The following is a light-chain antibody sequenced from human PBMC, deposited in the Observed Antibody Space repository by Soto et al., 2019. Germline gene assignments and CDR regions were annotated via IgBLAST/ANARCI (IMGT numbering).Light chain of an antibody. CDR1: QSITTW. Sequence: DIQMTQSPSTVSSYVGDSVTITCRASQSITTWLAWYQQRPGKAPKLLIYDASSWQSGVPSRFSGSRCGTKFTITISSMQPDDFATDYCQQYNMYSPCTFGQGTKVDIK. CDR3: QQYNMYSPCT. CDR2: DAS. J-gene: IGKJ1*01. V-gene: IGKV1-5*01.